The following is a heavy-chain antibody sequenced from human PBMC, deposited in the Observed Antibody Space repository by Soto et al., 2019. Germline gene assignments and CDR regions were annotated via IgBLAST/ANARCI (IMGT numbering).Heavy chain of an antibody. CDR2: MNPNSGKT. V-gene: IGHV1-8*01. D-gene: IGHD1-26*01. CDR1: GYTFTSYD. CDR3: ARNIWETGDFGY. Sequence: QVQLVQSGAEVKKPGASVKVSCKASGYTFTSYDINWVRQASGQGLEWLGWMNPNSGKTGYAQKFQGRVTMTRDTSTSTAYVELTSLTYEDSAVYYCARNIWETGDFGYWGRGTLVTVSS. J-gene: IGHJ4*01.